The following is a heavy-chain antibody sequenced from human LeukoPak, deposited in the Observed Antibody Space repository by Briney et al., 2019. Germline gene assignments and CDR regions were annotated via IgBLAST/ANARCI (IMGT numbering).Heavy chain of an antibody. CDR1: GGSISSYY. CDR2: IYYSGST. Sequence: SETLSLTCTVSGGSISSYYRSWIRQPPGKGLEWIGYIYYSGSTNYNPSLKSRVTISVDTSKNQFSLKLSSVTAADTAVYYCARGGDPVVVTAVNWFDPWGQGTLVTVSS. CDR3: ARGGDPVVVTAVNWFDP. D-gene: IGHD2-21*02. J-gene: IGHJ5*02. V-gene: IGHV4-59*01.